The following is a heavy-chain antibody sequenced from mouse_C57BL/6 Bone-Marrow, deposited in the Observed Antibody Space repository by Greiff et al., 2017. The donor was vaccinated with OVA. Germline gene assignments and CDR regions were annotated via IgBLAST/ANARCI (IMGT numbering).Heavy chain of an antibody. J-gene: IGHJ2*01. CDR3: TAVYYDYVDYFDY. V-gene: IGHV14-4*01. Sequence: VQLKQSGAELVRPGASVKLSCTASGFNIKDDYMHWVKQRPEQGLEWIGWIDPENGDTEYASKFQGKATITADTSSITAYLQLSSLTSEDTAVYYCTAVYYDYVDYFDYWGQGTTLTVSS. CDR2: IDPENGDT. CDR1: GFNIKDDY. D-gene: IGHD2-4*01.